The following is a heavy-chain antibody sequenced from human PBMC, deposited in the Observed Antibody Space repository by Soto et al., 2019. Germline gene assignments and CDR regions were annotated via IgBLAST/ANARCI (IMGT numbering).Heavy chain of an antibody. CDR2: INHSGST. Sequence: SETLSLTCAVYGGSFSGYYWSWIRQPPGKGLEWIGEINHSGSTNYNPSLKSRVTISVDTSKNQFSLKLSSVTAADTAVYYCARGRRSSSWGYYYGTDVWGQGTTVTVSS. V-gene: IGHV4-34*01. CDR1: GGSFSGYY. CDR3: ARGRRSSSWGYYYGTDV. J-gene: IGHJ6*02. D-gene: IGHD6-13*01.